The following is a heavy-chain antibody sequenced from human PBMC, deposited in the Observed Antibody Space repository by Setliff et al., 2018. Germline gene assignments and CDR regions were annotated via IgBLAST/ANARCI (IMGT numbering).Heavy chain of an antibody. V-gene: IGHV4-39*07. D-gene: IGHD3-9*01. J-gene: IGHJ6*03. Sequence: SETLSLTCTVSGGSISNSTFYWGWIRQPPGKGLEWIGSINYYGSIFDDGTTYSTYYNPSLKSRATISIDTSKSQFSLKLSSMTAADTALYYCARGLTPTINYCYYYMDVWGKGTTVTVSS. CDR3: ARGLTPTINYCYYYMDV. CDR2: INYYGSIFDDGTTYST. CDR1: GGSISNSTFY.